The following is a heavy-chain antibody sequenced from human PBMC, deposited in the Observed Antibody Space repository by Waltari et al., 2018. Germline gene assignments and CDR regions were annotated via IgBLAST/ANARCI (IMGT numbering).Heavy chain of an antibody. CDR2: INPDSGGT. Sequence: QVQLVQSGAEVKKPGASVKVSCKASGYTFTGYYMHWVRQAPGQGLEWMGWINPDSGGTNYAQKFQGRDTMTRDTSISTAYMELSSLRSDDTAVYYCARARALYYYGSGGAALCYWGQGTLVTVSS. V-gene: IGHV1-2*02. CDR3: ARARALYYYGSGGAALCY. J-gene: IGHJ4*02. D-gene: IGHD3-10*01. CDR1: GYTFTGYY.